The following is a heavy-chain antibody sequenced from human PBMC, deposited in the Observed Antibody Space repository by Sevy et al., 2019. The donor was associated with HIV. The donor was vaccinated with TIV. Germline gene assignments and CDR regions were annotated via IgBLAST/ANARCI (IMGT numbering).Heavy chain of an antibody. CDR1: GFTFSSYW. D-gene: IGHD1-26*01. CDR2: IWYDGSNK. V-gene: IGHV3-33*08. J-gene: IGHJ4*02. CDR3: ARTGNSGSYLSGYFDY. Sequence: GGSLRLSCAASGFTFSSYWMSWVRQAPGKGLEWVAVIWYDGSNKYYADSVKGRFTISRDNSKNTLYLQMNSLRAEDTAVYYCARTGNSGSYLSGYFDYWGQGTLVTVSS.